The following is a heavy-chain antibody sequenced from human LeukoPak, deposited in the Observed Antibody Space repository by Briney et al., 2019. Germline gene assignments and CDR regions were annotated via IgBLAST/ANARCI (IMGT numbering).Heavy chain of an antibody. CDR1: GFTFDDYA. CDR2: ISWNSGSI. V-gene: IGHV3-9*01. D-gene: IGHD3-22*01. CDR3: AKGTSSALTGYFQH. J-gene: IGHJ1*01. Sequence: PGGSLRLSCAASGFTFDDYAMHWVRRAPGKGLEWVSGISWNSGSIGYADSVKGRFTISRDNAKNSLYLQMNSLRAEDTALYYCAKGTSSALTGYFQHWGQGTLVTVSS.